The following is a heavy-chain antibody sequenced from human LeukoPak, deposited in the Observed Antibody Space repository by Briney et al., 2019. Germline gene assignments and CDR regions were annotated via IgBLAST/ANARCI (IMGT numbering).Heavy chain of an antibody. J-gene: IGHJ6*03. Sequence: GGSLRLSCAASGFTFSSYGMSWVRQAPGKGLEWVSAISGSGGSTYYADSVKGRFTISRDNSTNTLYLQMNSLRAEDTAVYYCAREPGQDSSSSYYYYYMDVWGQGTLVTVSS. CDR3: AREPGQDSSSSYYYYYMDV. CDR1: GFTFSSYG. V-gene: IGHV3-23*01. CDR2: ISGSGGST. D-gene: IGHD6-6*01.